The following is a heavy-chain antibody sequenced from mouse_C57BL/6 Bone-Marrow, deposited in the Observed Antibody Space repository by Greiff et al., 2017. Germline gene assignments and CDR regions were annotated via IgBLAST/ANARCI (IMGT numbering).Heavy chain of an antibody. CDR2: INPGSGGT. CDR3: ASGPYYGSSYPFAY. CDR1: GYAFTNYL. V-gene: IGHV1-54*01. Sequence: QVQLQQSGAELVRPGTSVKVSCKASGYAFTNYLIEWVKQRPGQGLEWIGVINPGSGGTNYNEKFKGKATLTEDKSSSTAYMQLSLLTSENSAVYFCASGPYYGSSYPFAYWVQGTLVTVSA. J-gene: IGHJ3*01. D-gene: IGHD1-1*01.